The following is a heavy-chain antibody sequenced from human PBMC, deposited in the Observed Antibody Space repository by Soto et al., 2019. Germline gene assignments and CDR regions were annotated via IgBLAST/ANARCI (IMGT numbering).Heavy chain of an antibody. CDR1: GFSLSTSGVA. CDR2: IYWDDGK. J-gene: IGHJ4*02. V-gene: IGHV2-5*02. Sequence: QITLKESGPTLVKSTQTLTLTCTFSGFSLSTSGVAVGWIRHPPGKALEWLALIYWDDGKRYRPSLKSRLTITKDTSKNPVVLTMTNMDPVDTATYFCVHGPGHFEYWGQGTPVTVPS. CDR3: VHGPGHFEY. D-gene: IGHD3-10*01.